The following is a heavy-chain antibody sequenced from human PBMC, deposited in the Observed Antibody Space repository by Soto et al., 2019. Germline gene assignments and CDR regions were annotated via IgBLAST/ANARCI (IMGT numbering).Heavy chain of an antibody. D-gene: IGHD3-16*01. CDR1: GRAISSYY. Sequence: SETLSLTGTVSGRAISSYYWAWIRQPPGKGLEWIGYIYYSGSTTYTPSLKSRISTSVATSKKPLSPKRSAVTSPGTAVYYCARDGGAYYYYGIDVWGQGTTVTVSS. J-gene: IGHJ6*02. V-gene: IGHV4-59*01. CDR2: IYYSGST. CDR3: ARDGGAYYYYGIDV.